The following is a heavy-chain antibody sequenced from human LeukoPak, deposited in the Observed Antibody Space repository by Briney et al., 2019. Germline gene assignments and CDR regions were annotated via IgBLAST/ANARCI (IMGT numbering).Heavy chain of an antibody. J-gene: IGHJ4*02. CDR1: GGPISSYY. CDR3: ARLGYSGYDYIDY. Sequence: SETLSLTCTVSGGPISSYYWSWIRQPPGKGLEWIGYIYYSGSTNYNPSLKSRVTISVDTSKNQFSLKLSSVTAVDTAVYYCARLGYSGYDYIDYWGQGTLVTVSS. V-gene: IGHV4-59*01. CDR2: IYYSGST. D-gene: IGHD5-12*01.